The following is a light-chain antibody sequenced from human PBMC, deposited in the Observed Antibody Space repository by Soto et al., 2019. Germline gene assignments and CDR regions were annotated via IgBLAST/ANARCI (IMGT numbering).Light chain of an antibody. CDR1: QSISSY. J-gene: IGKJ1*01. Sequence: EIVLTQSPATLSLSPGETATLSCRASQSISSYLAWYQQKPGQAPSFLIYGTSSRATGIPDRFSGSGSGTDFSLTISRLENEDFAVYYCHQYGSSTTTLGQGTKVDIK. CDR3: HQYGSSTTT. CDR2: GTS. V-gene: IGKV3-20*01.